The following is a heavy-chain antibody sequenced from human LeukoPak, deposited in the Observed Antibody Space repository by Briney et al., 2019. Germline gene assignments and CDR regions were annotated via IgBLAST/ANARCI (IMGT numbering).Heavy chain of an antibody. CDR2: ISSGSGSI. CDR1: GFTFSSYS. D-gene: IGHD2-15*01. J-gene: IGHJ4*02. Sequence: GGSLRLSCAASGFTFSSYSMNWVRQAPGKGLEWVSSISSGSGSIYYADSVKGRFTISRDNAKNSLFLQMNSLRAEDTAVYYCARGYCSGGSCYSKYLFDYWGQGTLVTVSS. CDR3: ARGYCSGGSCYSKYLFDY. V-gene: IGHV3-21*01.